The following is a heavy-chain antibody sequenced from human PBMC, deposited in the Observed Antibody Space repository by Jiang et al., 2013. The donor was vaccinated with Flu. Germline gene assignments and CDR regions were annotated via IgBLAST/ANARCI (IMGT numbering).Heavy chain of an antibody. V-gene: IGHV3-30*02. D-gene: IGHD3-16*01. CDR3: VKKQTSAYLDY. CDR1: GFSFSNFG. CDR2: IRSDETAK. J-gene: IGHJ4*02. Sequence: QLLESGGGVVQPGGSLKLSCAASGFSFSNFGMHWVRQAPGKGLEWVAYIRSDETAKNYADSVEGRFTISRDTSKNILYLQMNSLRPEDTAVYYCVKKQTSAYLDYWGQGTLVTVSS.